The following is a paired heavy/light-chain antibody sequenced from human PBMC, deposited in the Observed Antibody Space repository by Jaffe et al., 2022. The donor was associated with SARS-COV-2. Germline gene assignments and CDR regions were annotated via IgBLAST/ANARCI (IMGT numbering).Heavy chain of an antibody. CDR3: ARDGTSSWFGGTVSSYYYYMDV. CDR2: ISNDGSNK. CDR1: GFTFSSYA. J-gene: IGHJ6*03. D-gene: IGHD6-13*01. Sequence: QVQLVESGGGVVQPGRSLRLSCAASGFTFSSYAMHWVRQAPGKGLEWVAVISNDGSNKYYVDSVKGRFTISRDNSKNTLYLQMNSLRAEDTAVYYCARDGTSSWFGGTVSSYYYYMDVWGKGTTVTVSS. V-gene: IGHV3-30*04.
Light chain of an antibody. CDR2: DVT. Sequence: QSALTQPASVSGSPGQSITISCTGTSSDVGGYNYVSWYQQHPGKAPKLIIYDVTNRPSGVSNRFSGSKSGNTASLTISGLQAEDEADYYCSSYASNRDVLFGGGTKLTVL. V-gene: IGLV2-14*03. J-gene: IGLJ3*02. CDR3: SSYASNRDVL. CDR1: SSDVGGYNY.